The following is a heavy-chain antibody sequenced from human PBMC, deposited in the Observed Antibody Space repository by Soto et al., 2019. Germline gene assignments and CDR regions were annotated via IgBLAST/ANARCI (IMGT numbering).Heavy chain of an antibody. Sequence: PSETLSLTCTVSGDSISSVDYYWSWIRQSPAKGLEGIGYTYHSGRTYYKPSPKSRVTISADTSKNQFSLKLSSVTAADTAVYYCARRHYYDSSGYADALDIWGQGTSVTVSS. V-gene: IGHV4-30-4*01. CDR1: GDSISSVDYY. CDR2: TYHSGRT. J-gene: IGHJ3*02. D-gene: IGHD3-22*01. CDR3: ARRHYYDSSGYADALDI.